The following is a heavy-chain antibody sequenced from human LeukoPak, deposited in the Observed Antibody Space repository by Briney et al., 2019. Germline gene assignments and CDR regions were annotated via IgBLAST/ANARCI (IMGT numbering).Heavy chain of an antibody. D-gene: IGHD3-10*01. V-gene: IGHV4-34*01. CDR2: INHSGST. Sequence: SDTLSLNCAVYGGSFSGYYWRWTRQPPGKGLDLIGEINHSGSTNYNPSLKSRVTISVDTSKNQFSLKLSSVTAADTAVYYCARPRGSPIWGQGTMVTVSS. CDR3: ARPRGSPI. CDR1: GGSFSGYY. J-gene: IGHJ3*02.